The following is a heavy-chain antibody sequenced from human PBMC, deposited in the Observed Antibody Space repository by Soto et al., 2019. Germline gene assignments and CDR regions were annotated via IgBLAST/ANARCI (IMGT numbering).Heavy chain of an antibody. CDR3: GRFWGYCSGATCSSVLDY. D-gene: IGHD2-15*01. J-gene: IGHJ4*02. V-gene: IGHV3-7*01. Sequence: GGSLRLSCAVSGFTFSTYWMDWVRQAPGKGLEWVAKIKPDGSEKNYVDSVKGRFTISRDNAKSSLYLQMNSLRPEDTAVYYWGRFWGYCSGATCSSVLDYGGEGTLVTVPS. CDR1: GFTFSTYW. CDR2: IKPDGSEK.